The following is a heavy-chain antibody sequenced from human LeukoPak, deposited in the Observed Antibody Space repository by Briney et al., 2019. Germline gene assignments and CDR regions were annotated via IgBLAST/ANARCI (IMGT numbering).Heavy chain of an antibody. J-gene: IGHJ4*02. CDR3: ARDPGYDYGYDY. V-gene: IGHV3-30*02. Sequence: PGGSLRLSCAASGFTFSSYGTHWVRQAPGKGLEWVAFIRYDGSNKYYADSVKGRFTISRDNSKNTLYLQMNSLRAEDTAVYYCARDPGYDYGYDYWGQGTLVTVSS. CDR1: GFTFSSYG. D-gene: IGHD5-18*01. CDR2: IRYDGSNK.